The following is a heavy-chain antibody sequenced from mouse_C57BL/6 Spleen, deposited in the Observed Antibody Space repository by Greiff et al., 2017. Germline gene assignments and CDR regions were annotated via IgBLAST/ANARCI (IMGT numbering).Heavy chain of an antibody. V-gene: IGHV1-80*01. CDR1: GYAFSSYW. Sequence: QVQLQQSGAELVKPGASVKISCKASGYAFSSYWMNWVKQRPGKGLEWIGQIYPGDGDTNYNGKFKGKATLTADKSSSTANMQLSSLTSEDSAVYFCARSKGYGSSYYFDYWGQGTTLTVSS. CDR3: ARSKGYGSSYYFDY. J-gene: IGHJ2*01. CDR2: IYPGDGDT. D-gene: IGHD1-1*01.